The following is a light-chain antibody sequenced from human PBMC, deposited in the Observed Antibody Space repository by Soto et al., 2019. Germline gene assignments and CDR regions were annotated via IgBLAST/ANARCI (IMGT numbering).Light chain of an antibody. CDR1: NSDVGGYDY. V-gene: IGLV2-14*01. J-gene: IGLJ3*02. CDR3: SSYTSSTTLGV. Sequence: QSALTQPASVSGSPGQSITISCTGTNSDVGGYDYVSWYQQHPGKAPKLMIYEVSHRPSGVSNRFSGYRSGNTASLTISGLQAEDEADYYCSSYTSSTTLGVFGGGTKVTVL. CDR2: EVS.